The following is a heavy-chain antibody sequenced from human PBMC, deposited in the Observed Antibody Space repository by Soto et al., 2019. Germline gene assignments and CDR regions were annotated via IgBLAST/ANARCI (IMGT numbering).Heavy chain of an antibody. CDR2: INPSGGST. Sequence: QVQLVQSGAEVKKPGASVKVSCKASGYTFTSYYMHWVRQAPGQGLEWMGIINPSGGSTSYAQKFQGRVTMTRDTSTSTAYMELSSLRSEDTAVYYCARDYNYYYYYYGMDVWGQGTTVTVSS. D-gene: IGHD1-1*01. CDR1: GYTFTSYY. J-gene: IGHJ6*02. V-gene: IGHV1-46*01. CDR3: ARDYNYYYYYYGMDV.